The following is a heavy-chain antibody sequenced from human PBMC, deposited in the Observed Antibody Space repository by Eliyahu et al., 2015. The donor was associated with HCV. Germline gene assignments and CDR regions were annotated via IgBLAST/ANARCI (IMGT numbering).Heavy chain of an antibody. CDR3: ARDRTGATSL. CDR2: XSEHNGNT. CDR1: GYXFTTXG. J-gene: IGHJ4*01. Sequence: QVHLVQSGAEVKKPGAXVKVSCKAXGYXFTTXGISWVXQAPGQGLEWMGWXSEHNGNTNYAQKFQDRVTMTTDTSTSTAYMELRRLRSDDTAVYYCARDRTGATSLWGQGTLVAVSS. V-gene: IGHV1-18*01. D-gene: IGHD1-1*01.